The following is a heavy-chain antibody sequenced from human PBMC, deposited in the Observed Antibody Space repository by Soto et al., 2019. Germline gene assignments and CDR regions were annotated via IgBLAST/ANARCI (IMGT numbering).Heavy chain of an antibody. Sequence: GASVKVSCKASGYTFTGYYMHWVRQAPGQGLEWMGWINPNSGGTNYAQKFQGRVTMTRDTSISTAYMELSRLRSDDTAVYYCAGGGITILGVVSIYYYYYGMDVWGQGTTVTVSS. CDR2: INPNSGGT. V-gene: IGHV1-2*02. J-gene: IGHJ6*02. CDR1: GYTFTGYY. D-gene: IGHD3-3*01. CDR3: AGGGITILGVVSIYYYYYGMDV.